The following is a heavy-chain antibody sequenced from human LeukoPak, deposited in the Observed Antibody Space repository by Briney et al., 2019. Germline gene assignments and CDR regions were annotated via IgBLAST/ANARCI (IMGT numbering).Heavy chain of an antibody. J-gene: IGHJ5*02. CDR2: IYYSGSI. CDR1: GGSISSSVGYY. D-gene: IGHD2/OR15-2a*01. V-gene: IGHV4-39*01. Sequence: PSETLSLTCTVSGGSISSSVGYYWGWIRQPPGQGLEYIGSIYYSGSIYYNPSLRSRVTISVDTSKNQFSLKLSSVTAADTAVYYCTRTFYSSPNNWFDPWGQGTLVTVSS. CDR3: TRTFYSSPNNWFDP.